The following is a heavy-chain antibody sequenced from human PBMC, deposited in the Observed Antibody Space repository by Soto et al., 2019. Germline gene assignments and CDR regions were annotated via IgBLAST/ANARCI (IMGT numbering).Heavy chain of an antibody. V-gene: IGHV3-21*01. J-gene: IGHJ4*02. CDR3: VAEGPNFDY. Sequence: GGPLKLSRAASGFSFSNQSINWGRQAPGKGLEWVSCISSSSNHVYYADSVKGRFTISRDSSKNTLYLQVNSLRAEDTAVYYCVAEGPNFDYRGQGTLVTVSS. CDR2: ISSSSNHV. CDR1: GFSFSNQS.